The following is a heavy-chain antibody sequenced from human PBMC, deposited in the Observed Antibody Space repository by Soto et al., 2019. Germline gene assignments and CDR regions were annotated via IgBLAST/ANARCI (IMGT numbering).Heavy chain of an antibody. Sequence: VQLLESGGGLVQPGGSLRLSCAASGFTFSNYGMHWVRQAPGKGLEWVAIIWHDGNNKYYADSVRGRFIISRDNSKNRLYLQMNSLRAEDTAVYYCASDLVGASDSYGLDVWGQGTPVTVSS. CDR3: ASDLVGASDSYGLDV. V-gene: IGHV3-33*08. CDR2: IWHDGNNK. D-gene: IGHD1-26*01. CDR1: GFTFSNYG. J-gene: IGHJ6*02.